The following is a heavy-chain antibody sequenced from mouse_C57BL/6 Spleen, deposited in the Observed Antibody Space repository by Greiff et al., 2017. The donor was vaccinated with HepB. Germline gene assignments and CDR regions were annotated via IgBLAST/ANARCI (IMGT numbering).Heavy chain of an antibody. Sequence: EVHLVESGPGLVKPSQSLSLTCSVTGYSITSGYYWNWIRQFPGNKLEWMGYISYDGSNNYNPSLKNRISITRDTSKNQFFLKLNSVTTEDTATYYCARGLRPAWFAYWGQGTLVTVSA. D-gene: IGHD1-2*01. V-gene: IGHV3-6*01. CDR1: GYSITSGYY. CDR3: ARGLRPAWFAY. CDR2: ISYDGSN. J-gene: IGHJ3*01.